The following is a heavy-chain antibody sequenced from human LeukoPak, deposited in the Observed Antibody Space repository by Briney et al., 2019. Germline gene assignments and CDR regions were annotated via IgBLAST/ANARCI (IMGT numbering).Heavy chain of an antibody. Sequence: GGSLRLSCAASGFTFGSYGMHWVRQAPGKGLEWVAVISYDGSNKYYADSVKGRFTISRDNSKNTLYLQMNSLRAEDTAVYYCAKDLIWFGEFPLDYWGQGTLVTVSS. CDR1: GFTFGSYG. CDR3: AKDLIWFGEFPLDY. D-gene: IGHD3-10*01. J-gene: IGHJ4*02. CDR2: ISYDGSNK. V-gene: IGHV3-30*18.